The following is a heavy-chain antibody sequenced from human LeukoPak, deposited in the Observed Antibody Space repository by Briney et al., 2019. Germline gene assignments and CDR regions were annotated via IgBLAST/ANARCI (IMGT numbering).Heavy chain of an antibody. Sequence: ASVKVSCKASGYTFTSYGISWVRQAPGQGLEWMGWISAYNGNTNYAQKLQGRVTMTTDTSISTAYMELSRLRSDDTAVYYCARDLRYYDILTGYNWFDPWGQGTLVTVSS. J-gene: IGHJ5*02. D-gene: IGHD3-9*01. CDR3: ARDLRYYDILTGYNWFDP. CDR1: GYTFTSYG. CDR2: ISAYNGNT. V-gene: IGHV1-18*01.